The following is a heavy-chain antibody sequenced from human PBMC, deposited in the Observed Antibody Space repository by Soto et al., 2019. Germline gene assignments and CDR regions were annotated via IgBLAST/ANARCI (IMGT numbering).Heavy chain of an antibody. CDR2: IYYSGST. J-gene: IGHJ6*02. CDR3: ARAGAHSSSPWHRAYYYGMDV. Sequence: SETLSLTCTVSGGSISSGGYYWSWIRQHPGKGLEWIGYIYYSGSTYYNPSLKSRVTISVDTSKNQFSLKLSSVTATDTAVYYCARAGAHSSSPWHRAYYYGMDVWGQGTTVTVSS. D-gene: IGHD6-6*01. V-gene: IGHV4-31*03. CDR1: GGSISSGGYY.